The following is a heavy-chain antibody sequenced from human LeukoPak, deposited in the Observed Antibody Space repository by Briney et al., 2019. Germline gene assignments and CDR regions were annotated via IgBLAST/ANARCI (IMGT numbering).Heavy chain of an antibody. CDR3: VRDRWPGLGDF. V-gene: IGHV3-66*01. D-gene: IGHD6-19*01. J-gene: IGHJ6*02. Sequence: GGSLRLSCAASGFIVSENYMSWVRQAPGKGLEWVSTVYSGGLTFYADPVKGRFTISRDKSKNTLYLQMSSLRAEDTAVYYCVRDRWPGLGDFWGQGTTVTVSS. CDR2: VYSGGLT. CDR1: GFIVSENY.